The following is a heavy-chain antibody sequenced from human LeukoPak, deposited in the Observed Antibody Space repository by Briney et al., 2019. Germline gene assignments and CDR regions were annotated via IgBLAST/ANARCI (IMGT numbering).Heavy chain of an antibody. D-gene: IGHD1-26*01. CDR2: ISYDGSNK. CDR1: GFTFSSYG. V-gene: IGHV3-30*18. CDR3: AKDWPGSGSYFPYY. J-gene: IGHJ4*02. Sequence: PGGSLRLSCAASGFTFSSYGMHWVRQAPGKGLEWVAVISYDGSNKYYADSVKGRFTISRDNSKNTLYLQMNSLRAEDTAVYYCAKDWPGSGSYFPYYWGQGTLVTVPS.